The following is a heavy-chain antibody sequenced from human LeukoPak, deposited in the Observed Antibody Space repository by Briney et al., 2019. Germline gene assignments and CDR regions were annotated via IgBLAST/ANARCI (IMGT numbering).Heavy chain of an antibody. J-gene: IGHJ4*02. D-gene: IGHD3-22*01. CDR3: ARARHTYYYDSSGLYFDY. V-gene: IGHV4-39*07. CDR2: ISYSGNT. CDR1: GGSISSTNYY. Sequence: SSETLSLTCNVSGGSISSTNYYWGWIRQPPGKGLEWIGSISYSGNTDYNPSLKSRVTISVDTSKNQFSLKLSSVTAADTAVYYCARARHTYYYDSSGLYFDYWGQGTLVTVSS.